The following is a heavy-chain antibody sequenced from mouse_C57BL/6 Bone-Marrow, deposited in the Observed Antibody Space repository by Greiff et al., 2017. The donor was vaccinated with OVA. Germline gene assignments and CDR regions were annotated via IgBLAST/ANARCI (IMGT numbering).Heavy chain of an antibody. J-gene: IGHJ2*01. CDR1: GFTFSSYG. CDR3: ARHEGKLGNEDD. Sequence: DVKLVESGGDLVKPGGSLKLSCAASGFTFSSYGMSWVRQTPDKRLEWVATISSGGSYTYYPDSVKGRFTISRDNAKKTLYLQMSSLKSEDTAMYYCARHEGKLGNEDDWDQGTTLTVSS. CDR2: ISSGGSYT. V-gene: IGHV5-6*02. D-gene: IGHD4-1*01.